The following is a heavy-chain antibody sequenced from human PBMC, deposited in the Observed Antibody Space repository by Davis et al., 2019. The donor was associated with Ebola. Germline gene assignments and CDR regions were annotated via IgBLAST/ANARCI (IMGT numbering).Heavy chain of an antibody. CDR2: IWSDGSNK. V-gene: IGHV3-33*01. Sequence: GESLKISCAASGFTFSSYGMHWVRQAPGKGLEWVAVIWSDGSNKYYADSVKGRFTIPRDNSKNTLYLQMNSLRAEDTAVYYCARERWLSSYYFDYWGQGTLVTVSS. CDR1: GFTFSSYG. CDR3: ARERWLSSYYFDY. J-gene: IGHJ4*02. D-gene: IGHD5-24*01.